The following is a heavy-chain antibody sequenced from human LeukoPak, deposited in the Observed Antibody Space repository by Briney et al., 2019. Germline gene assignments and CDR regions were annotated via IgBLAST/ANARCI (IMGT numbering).Heavy chain of an antibody. D-gene: IGHD1-14*01. V-gene: IGHV4-34*01. CDR1: GGSFSGYY. CDR2: INHSGST. CDR3: ARGPRNRAFDI. Sequence: SETLSLTCAVYGGSFSGYYWSWIRQPPGKGPEWIGEINHSGSTNYNPSLKSRVTISVDTSKNQFSLKLSSVTAADTAVYYCARGPRNRAFDIWGQGTMVTVSS. J-gene: IGHJ3*02.